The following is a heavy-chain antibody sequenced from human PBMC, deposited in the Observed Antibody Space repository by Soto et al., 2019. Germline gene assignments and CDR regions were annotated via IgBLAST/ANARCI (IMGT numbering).Heavy chain of an antibody. CDR2: ISSSGSTI. Sequence: PGGSLRLSCAASGFTFSSYEMNWVRQAPGKGLEWVSYISSSGSTIYYADSVKGRFTISRDNAKNSLYLQINSLRAEDTAVYYCARFPKGITMVRGVTDRSYYYYGMDVWGQGTTVTVSS. J-gene: IGHJ6*02. V-gene: IGHV3-48*03. D-gene: IGHD3-10*01. CDR3: ARFPKGITMVRGVTDRSYYYYGMDV. CDR1: GFTFSSYE.